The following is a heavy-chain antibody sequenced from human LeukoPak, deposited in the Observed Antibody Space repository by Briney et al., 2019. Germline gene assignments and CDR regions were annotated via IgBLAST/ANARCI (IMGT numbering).Heavy chain of an antibody. CDR1: GGSISSSSYY. Sequence: SETLSLTCTVSGGSISSSSYYWGWIRQPPGKGLEWIGSIYYNGSTYYNPSLKSRVTISVDTSKNQFSLKLSSVTAADTAVYYCARHAGGYSSSGGWFDPWGQGTLVTVSS. CDR2: IYYNGST. D-gene: IGHD6-6*01. J-gene: IGHJ5*02. CDR3: ARHAGGYSSSGGWFDP. V-gene: IGHV4-39*01.